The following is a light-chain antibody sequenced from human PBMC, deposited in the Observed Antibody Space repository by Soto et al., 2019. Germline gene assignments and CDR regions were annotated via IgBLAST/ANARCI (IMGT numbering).Light chain of an antibody. CDR1: QSVSSN. V-gene: IGKV3-15*01. Sequence: EIVMTQSPATPSASPGERATLSCRASQSVSSNLAWYQQKPGQAPRLLIYGASTSATGIPARCSGSGSGTEFTLTISTLQSEDFAVYYCHQYNNWPSGTFGQGTKVEIK. J-gene: IGKJ1*01. CDR3: HQYNNWPSGT. CDR2: GAS.